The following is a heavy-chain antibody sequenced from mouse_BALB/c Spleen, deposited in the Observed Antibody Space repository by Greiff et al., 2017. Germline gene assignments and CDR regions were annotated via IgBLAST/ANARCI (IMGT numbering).Heavy chain of an antibody. J-gene: IGHJ2*01. CDR1: GYTFTSYW. CDR3: ALNYYGSSYFDY. CDR2: INPSNGRT. D-gene: IGHD1-1*01. Sequence: QVQLQQSGAELVKPGASVKLSCKASGYTFTSYWMHWVKQRPGQGLEWIGEINPSNGRTNYNEKFKSKATLTVDKSSSTAYMQLSSLTSEDSAVYYCALNYYGSSYFDYWGQGTTLTVSS. V-gene: IGHV1S81*02.